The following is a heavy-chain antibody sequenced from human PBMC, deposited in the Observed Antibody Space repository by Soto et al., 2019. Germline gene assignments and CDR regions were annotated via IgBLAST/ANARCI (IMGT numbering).Heavy chain of an antibody. D-gene: IGHD1-26*01. J-gene: IGHJ6*02. CDR3: ARQWELSGCYYGMDV. CDR1: GYTFTSYD. CDR2: MNPNTGNT. Sequence: SVKVSCKASGYTFTSYDINWVRQATGQGLEWMGWMNPNTGNTGYAQKFQGRVTMTRDTSISTAYMELSSLRSDDTAVYYCARQWELSGCYYGMDVWGQGTTVTVSS. V-gene: IGHV1-8*01.